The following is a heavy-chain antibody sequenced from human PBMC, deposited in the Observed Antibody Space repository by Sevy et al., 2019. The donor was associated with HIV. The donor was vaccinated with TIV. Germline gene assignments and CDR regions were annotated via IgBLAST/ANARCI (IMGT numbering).Heavy chain of an antibody. CDR2: LQTSGST. J-gene: IGHJ4*02. Sequence: SETLSLTCTVSGGSISSYSWGWIRQPAGKGREWLGRLQTSGSTNYNPSLKSRLTMSVDTSKNQFSLKLNSVTAADTAVYYCARDFGYSSTWYPHYFDYWGQGILVTVSS. CDR1: GGSISSYS. V-gene: IGHV4-4*07. CDR3: ARDFGYSSTWYPHYFDY. D-gene: IGHD6-13*01.